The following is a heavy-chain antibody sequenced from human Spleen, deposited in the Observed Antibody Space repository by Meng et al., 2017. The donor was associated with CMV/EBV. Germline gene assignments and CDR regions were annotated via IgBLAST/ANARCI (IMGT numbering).Heavy chain of an antibody. J-gene: IGHJ4*02. V-gene: IGHV5-51*01. CDR2: IFPADSNI. Sequence: GESLNISCKGSGYSFSTDWIGWVRQQDGKGLEWIGIIFPADSNISISPTLQGQVTISADESISTAYLQWSSLKASDAATYYCVRQEYSTSSVENWGQGTLVTVSS. CDR1: GYSFSTDW. D-gene: IGHD2/OR15-2a*01. CDR3: VRQEYSTSSVEN.